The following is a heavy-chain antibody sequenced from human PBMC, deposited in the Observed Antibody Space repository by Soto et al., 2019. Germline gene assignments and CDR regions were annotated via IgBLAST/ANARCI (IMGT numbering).Heavy chain of an antibody. V-gene: IGHV3-21*01. Sequence: GGSLRLSCAASGFTFSSYSMNWVRQAPGKGLEWVSSISSSSSYIYYADSVKGRFTISRDNAKNSLYLQMNSLGAEDTAVYYCASSGDYNWFDPWGQGTLVTVSS. CDR2: ISSSSSYI. J-gene: IGHJ5*02. CDR1: GFTFSSYS. CDR3: ASSGDYNWFDP. D-gene: IGHD4-17*01.